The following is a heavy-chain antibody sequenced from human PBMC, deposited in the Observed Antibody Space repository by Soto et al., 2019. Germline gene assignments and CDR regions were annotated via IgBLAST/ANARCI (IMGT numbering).Heavy chain of an antibody. CDR1: GFTFSNAW. V-gene: IGHV3-15*01. CDR2: IKSITDGGTT. CDR3: TTDSADFVGAPATYRMDV. J-gene: IGHJ6*02. Sequence: GVLRLSCAASGFTFSNAWMSWVRQAPGKGLEWVGRIKSITDGGTTGYTAPVKGRFTISRDDSKNTLYLEMNSLKTEDTALYYLTTDSADFVGAPATYRMDVWGQGTTVTVSS. D-gene: IGHD2-2*01.